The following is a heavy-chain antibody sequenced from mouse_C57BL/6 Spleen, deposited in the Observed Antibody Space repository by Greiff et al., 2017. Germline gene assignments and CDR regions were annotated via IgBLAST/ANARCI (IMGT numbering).Heavy chain of an antibody. J-gene: IGHJ2*01. Sequence: QVHVKQPGAELVKPGASVKLSCKASGYTFTSYWMQWVKQRPGQGLEWIGEIDPSDSYTNYNQKFKGKATLTVDTSSSTAYMQLSSLTSEDSAVYYCARGGNYNYFDYWGQGTTLTVSS. D-gene: IGHD2-1*01. CDR3: ARGGNYNYFDY. CDR1: GYTFTSYW. V-gene: IGHV1-50*01. CDR2: IDPSDSYT.